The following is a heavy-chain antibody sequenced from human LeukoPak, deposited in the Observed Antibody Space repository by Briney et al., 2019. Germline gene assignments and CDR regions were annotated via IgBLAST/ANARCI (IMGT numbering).Heavy chain of an antibody. V-gene: IGHV3-7*03. CDR2: MRQDGNEI. CDR1: GFTFSSHW. Sequence: GGSLRLSCAVSGFTFSSHWMSWVRQAPGKGLEWVANMRQDGNEIYYLDSVRGRFTISRDNAKNSLYLQMSNLRAEDTAVYFCARGGGLDVWGQGATVTVSS. J-gene: IGHJ6*02. D-gene: IGHD3-16*01. CDR3: ARGGGLDV.